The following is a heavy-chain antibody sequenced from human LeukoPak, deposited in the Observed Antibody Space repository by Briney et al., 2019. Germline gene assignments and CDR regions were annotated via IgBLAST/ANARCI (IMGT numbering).Heavy chain of an antibody. CDR2: ISAYNGNT. CDR1: GYTFTSYG. V-gene: IGHV1-18*01. CDR3: ARDPFYGSGSYFPEFDY. J-gene: IGHJ4*02. Sequence: ASVKVSCKASGYTFTSYGISWVRQAPGQGLEWMGWISAYNGNTNYAQKLQGRVTMTTDTSTSTAYMELRSLRSDDTAVYYCARDPFYGSGSYFPEFDYWGQGTLVTVSS. D-gene: IGHD3-10*01.